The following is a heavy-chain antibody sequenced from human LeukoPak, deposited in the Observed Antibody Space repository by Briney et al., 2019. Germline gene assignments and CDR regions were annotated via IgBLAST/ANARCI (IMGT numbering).Heavy chain of an antibody. CDR2: ISGSGTDI. V-gene: IGHV3-11*04. CDR1: GFAFSDYY. Sequence: GGSLRLSCEASGFAFSDYYMTWMRQAPGKGLEWVSYISGSGTDILYADSVKGRFTISRDNSKNTLYLQMNSLRAEDTAVYYCAKEWGYYDSSGYDHWGQGTLVTVSS. J-gene: IGHJ4*02. D-gene: IGHD3-22*01. CDR3: AKEWGYYDSSGYDH.